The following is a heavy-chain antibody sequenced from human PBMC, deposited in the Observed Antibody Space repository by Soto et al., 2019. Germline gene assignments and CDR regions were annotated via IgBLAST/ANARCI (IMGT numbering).Heavy chain of an antibody. D-gene: IGHD3-3*01. Sequence: GASVKVSCKASGYTFTDHYIHWVRQVPGQGLQWVGWVNPNSGGINYGQRFQGRVTMTRDTSITTVYMELNRLRSDDTAVYYCARVQCRSLESDAYDVWGQGTLVAVSS. CDR3: ARVQCRSLESDAYDV. CDR2: VNPNSGGI. J-gene: IGHJ3*01. V-gene: IGHV1-2*02. CDR1: GYTFTDHY.